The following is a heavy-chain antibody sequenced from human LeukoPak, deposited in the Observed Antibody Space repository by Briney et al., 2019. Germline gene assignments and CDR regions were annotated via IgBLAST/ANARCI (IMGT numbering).Heavy chain of an antibody. D-gene: IGHD7-27*01. V-gene: IGHV4-59*02. CDR3: ATRKLGNDY. CDR2: IYYTET. J-gene: IGHJ4*02. Sequence: SETLSLTCTVAGGSVSNYYWSWIRQSPGKGLEWIGYIYYTETSYNPSLKSRVTISADTSKNQFSLKLYSVTAADTAVYYCATRKLGNDYWGQGTLVTVSS. CDR1: GGSVSNYY.